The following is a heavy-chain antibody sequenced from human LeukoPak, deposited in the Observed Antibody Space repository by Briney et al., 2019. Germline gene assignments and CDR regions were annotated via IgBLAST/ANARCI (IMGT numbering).Heavy chain of an antibody. CDR1: GFTFSSYA. CDR3: AKRPKITIFGVAGNWFDP. CDR2: ISGSGGST. D-gene: IGHD3-3*01. J-gene: IGHJ5*02. V-gene: IGHV3-23*01. Sequence: PGGSLRLSXAASGFTFSSYAMSWVRQAPGKGLEWVSAISGSGGSTYYADSVKGRFTISRDNSKNTLYLQMNSLRAEDTAVYYCAKRPKITIFGVAGNWFDPWGQGTLVTVSS.